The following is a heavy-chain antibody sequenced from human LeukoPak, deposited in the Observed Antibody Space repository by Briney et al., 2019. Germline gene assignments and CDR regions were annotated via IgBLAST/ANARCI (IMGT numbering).Heavy chain of an antibody. CDR2: ISPSGGST. Sequence: ASVKVSCKAFGYTFTSNYMHWVRQAPGQGPEWMGVISPSGGSTTYAQKFQGRVTLTRDMSTSTAYMELSSLRSEDTAVYYCAMGVGAPEDLAVAADFDYWGQGTLVTVSS. CDR3: AMGVGAPEDLAVAADFDY. J-gene: IGHJ4*02. CDR1: GYTFTSNY. V-gene: IGHV1-46*01. D-gene: IGHD6-19*01.